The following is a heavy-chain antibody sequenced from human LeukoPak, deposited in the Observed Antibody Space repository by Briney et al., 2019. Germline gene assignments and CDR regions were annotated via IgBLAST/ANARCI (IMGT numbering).Heavy chain of an antibody. J-gene: IGHJ3*01. Sequence: GGSLRLSCAASGFTFSSYWMHWVRQAPGKGLVRVSRINSDGSDTIYADSVKGRFTISRDNAKNTLYLQMNSLRAEDTAVYYCSRGGSPPEGLCYSFGFWGPGTMVTVSS. CDR2: INSDGSDT. CDR1: GFTFSSYW. V-gene: IGHV3-74*01. D-gene: IGHD2-21*01. CDR3: SRGGSPPEGLCYSFGF.